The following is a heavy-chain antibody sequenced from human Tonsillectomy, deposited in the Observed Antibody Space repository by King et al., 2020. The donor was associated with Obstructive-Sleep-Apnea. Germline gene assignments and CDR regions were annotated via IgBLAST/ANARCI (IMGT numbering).Heavy chain of an antibody. CDR3: ARIGYCSSTSCLNYDY. CDR2: IFANDEK. V-gene: IGHV2-26*01. J-gene: IGHJ4*02. CDR1: GFSLSNAGMA. Sequence: TLKESGPVLVKPTETLTLTCTVSGFSLSNAGMAVSWIRQPPGKALEWLAHIFANDEKSYSTSLKSRLTISKDTSKSQGVLIMTNMDPVDTATYYCARIGYCSSTSCLNYDYWGQGTLVTVSS. D-gene: IGHD2-2*01.